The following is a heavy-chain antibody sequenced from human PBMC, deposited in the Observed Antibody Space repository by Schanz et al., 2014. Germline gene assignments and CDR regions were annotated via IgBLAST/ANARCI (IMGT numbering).Heavy chain of an antibody. CDR1: GGTFSSYA. CDR2: ISAYTNNT. D-gene: IGHD6-19*01. Sequence: QVQLVQSGAEVKKPGASVKVSCKASGGTFSSYAISWVRQAPGQGLEWMGWISAYTNNTNYAQKVQGRVTMTTDTSTSTAYMELRSLRSDDTAVYYCARGGYSSGWYDRDIAHFDYWGQGTKVTVAS. V-gene: IGHV1-18*01. J-gene: IGHJ4*03. CDR3: ARGGYSSGWYDRDIAHFDY.